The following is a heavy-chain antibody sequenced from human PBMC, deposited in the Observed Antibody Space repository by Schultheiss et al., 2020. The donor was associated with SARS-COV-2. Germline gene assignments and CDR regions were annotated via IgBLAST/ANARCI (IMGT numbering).Heavy chain of an antibody. J-gene: IGHJ4*02. D-gene: IGHD4-17*01. V-gene: IGHV3-11*04. CDR2: ISSSGSTI. CDR3: ARGNYGDYGVNY. Sequence: GGSLRLSCAASGFTFSNAWMSWVRQAPGKGLEWVSYISSSGSTIYYADSVKGRFTISRDNAKNSLYLQMNSLRAEDTAVYYCARGNYGDYGVNYWGQGTLVTVSS. CDR1: GFTFSNAW.